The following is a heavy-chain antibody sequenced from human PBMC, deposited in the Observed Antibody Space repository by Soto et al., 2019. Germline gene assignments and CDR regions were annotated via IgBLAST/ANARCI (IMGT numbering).Heavy chain of an antibody. Sequence: QVQLVESGGGVVQPGRSLRLSCAASGFTFSSYAMHWVRQAPGKGLEWVAVISYDGSNNYYADSVKGRFTISRDNSKNTLYLQMNSLRAEDTAVYYCARNVHGGSYIRWGQGKMVTVSS. CDR1: GFTFSSYA. CDR3: ARNVHGGSYIR. V-gene: IGHV3-30-3*01. CDR2: ISYDGSNN. J-gene: IGHJ3*01. D-gene: IGHD1-26*01.